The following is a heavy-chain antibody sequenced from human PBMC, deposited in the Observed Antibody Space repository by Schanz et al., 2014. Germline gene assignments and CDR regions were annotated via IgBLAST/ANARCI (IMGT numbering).Heavy chain of an antibody. CDR1: GFTVSSDH. V-gene: IGHV3-23*04. Sequence: VQLVESGGGVVQPGGSLGLSCVVSGFTVSSDHMIWVRQAPGKGLEWVSTISASGGSTYYADSVKGRFTISRDNSKNTLYLQMNSLRADDTAVYFCARAHGNNWYGKGLDYWGQGTQVTVSS. CDR2: ISASGGST. CDR3: ARAHGNNWYGKGLDY. J-gene: IGHJ4*02. D-gene: IGHD1-1*01.